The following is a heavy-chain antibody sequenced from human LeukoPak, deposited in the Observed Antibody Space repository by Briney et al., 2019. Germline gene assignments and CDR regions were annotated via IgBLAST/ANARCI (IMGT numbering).Heavy chain of an antibody. D-gene: IGHD6-19*01. V-gene: IGHV1-69*13. CDR3: ARDQRSSSGWYNWFDP. J-gene: IGHJ5*02. Sequence: ASVKVSCEVSGGTFSSYAISWVRQAPGQGLEWMGGIIPIFGTANYAQKFQGRVTITADESTSTAYMELSSLRSEDTAVYYCARDQRSSSGWYNWFDPWGQGTLVTVSS. CDR1: GGTFSSYA. CDR2: IIPIFGTA.